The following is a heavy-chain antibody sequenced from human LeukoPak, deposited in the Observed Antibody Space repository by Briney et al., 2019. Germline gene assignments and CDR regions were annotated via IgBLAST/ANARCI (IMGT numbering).Heavy chain of an antibody. J-gene: IGHJ4*02. Sequence: GASVKVSCKASGYTFTSYGISWVRQAPGQGLEWMGWISAYNGNTNYAQKLQGRVTMTTDTSTSTAYMELRGLRSDDTAVYYCARGRPGSVRAPTNYWGQGTLVTVSS. D-gene: IGHD1-14*01. CDR2: ISAYNGNT. V-gene: IGHV1-18*01. CDR3: ARGRPGSVRAPTNY. CDR1: GYTFTSYG.